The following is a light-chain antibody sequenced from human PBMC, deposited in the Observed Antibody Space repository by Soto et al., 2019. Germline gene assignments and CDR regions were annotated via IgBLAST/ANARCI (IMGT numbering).Light chain of an antibody. CDR3: LQYNGYYRT. Sequence: DNPMTQSPSTLSASVGDTVTIACRASQTISGWLAWYQQRPGKAPNLLIFDASTLESGVPSRFSGSGSGTTFTLTISSLQSDDFATYYCLQYNGYYRTFGQGTKVDIK. CDR1: QTISGW. CDR2: DAS. V-gene: IGKV1-5*01. J-gene: IGKJ1*01.